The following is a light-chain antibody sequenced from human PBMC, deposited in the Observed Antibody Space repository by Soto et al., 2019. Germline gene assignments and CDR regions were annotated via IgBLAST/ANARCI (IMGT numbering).Light chain of an antibody. CDR3: YSYAGENLYV. V-gene: IGLV2-23*01. CDR1: SSDVGSYNL. J-gene: IGLJ1*01. CDR2: EGT. Sequence: SVLTQPASVSASPGQSITIPCTGTSSDVGSYNLVSWFQQHPGKVPKLLIYEGTKRPSGLSDRFSGSKSGTTASLTISGLQAEDEANYYCYSYAGENLYVFGTGTKVTVL.